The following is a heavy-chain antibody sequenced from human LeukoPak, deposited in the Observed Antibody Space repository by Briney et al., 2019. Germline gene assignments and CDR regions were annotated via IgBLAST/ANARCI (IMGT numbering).Heavy chain of an antibody. J-gene: IGHJ5*02. V-gene: IGHV4-59*01. D-gene: IGHD2-2*01. Sequence: SETLSLTCTVSGGSISHYYWSWIRQPPGKGLEWIGYIYYSGSTNYNPSLKSRATISVDTSKNQFSLKLSSVTAADTAVYYCTRLTVPLRFDPWGKGNLVTVST. CDR3: TRLTVPLRFDP. CDR1: GGSISHYY. CDR2: IYYSGST.